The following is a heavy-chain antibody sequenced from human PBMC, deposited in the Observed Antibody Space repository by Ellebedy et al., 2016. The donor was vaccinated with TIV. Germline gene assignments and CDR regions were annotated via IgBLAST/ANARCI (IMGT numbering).Heavy chain of an antibody. D-gene: IGHD6-13*01. CDR2: INSDGSRS. CDR3: AKMYSSSWYSAFDI. J-gene: IGHJ3*02. Sequence: GESLKISCAASGFTFSSNWMHWVRQAPGKGLVWVSRINSDGSRSTYADSVKGRFTISRDNSKNTLYLQMNSLRAEDTAVYYCAKMYSSSWYSAFDIWGQGTMVTVSS. CDR1: GFTFSSNW. V-gene: IGHV3-74*01.